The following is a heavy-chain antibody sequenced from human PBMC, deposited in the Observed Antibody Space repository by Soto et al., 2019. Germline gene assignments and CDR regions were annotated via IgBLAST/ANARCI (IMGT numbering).Heavy chain of an antibody. CDR1: GGSISSYS. CDR3: ARAHYGDYGYGMDV. CDR2: IYHGGYT. V-gene: IGHV4-30-2*01. Sequence: SETLSLTCTVSGGSISSYSWSWIRQPPGKGLEWIGYIYHGGYTYYNPSLKSRVTISVDRSKNQFSLKLSSVTAADTAVYYCARAHYGDYGYGMDVWGQGTTVTVSS. J-gene: IGHJ6*02. D-gene: IGHD4-17*01.